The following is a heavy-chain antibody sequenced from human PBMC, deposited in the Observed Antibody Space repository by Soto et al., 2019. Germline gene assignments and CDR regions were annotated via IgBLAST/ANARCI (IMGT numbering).Heavy chain of an antibody. J-gene: IGHJ4*02. D-gene: IGHD6-6*01. CDR3: AREQLVVRYFDY. V-gene: IGHV3-30-3*01. CDR2: ISYDGSNK. Sequence: QVQLVESGGGVVQPGRSLRLSCAASGFTFSSYAMHWVRQAPGKGLEWVAVISYDGSNKYYADSVKGRFTISRDNSKNTLYLQMNSLRAEDTAVYYCAREQLVVRYFDYWGQGTLVTVSS. CDR1: GFTFSSYA.